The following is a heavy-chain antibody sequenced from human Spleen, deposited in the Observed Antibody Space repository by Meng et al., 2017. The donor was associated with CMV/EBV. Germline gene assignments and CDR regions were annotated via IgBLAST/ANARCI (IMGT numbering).Heavy chain of an antibody. CDR3: ARHYNSAWEFDS. CDR2: IYPGDSDT. D-gene: IGHD6-19*01. V-gene: IGHV5-51*01. Sequence: GESLKISCKGSGYSFTSYWIGWVRQMPGKGLEWMGIIYPGDSDTKYSPSFQGQVTISADKSISAAYLQWSSLRASDTAIYYCARHYNSAWEFDSWGQGTLVTVSS. CDR1: GYSFTSYW. J-gene: IGHJ4*02.